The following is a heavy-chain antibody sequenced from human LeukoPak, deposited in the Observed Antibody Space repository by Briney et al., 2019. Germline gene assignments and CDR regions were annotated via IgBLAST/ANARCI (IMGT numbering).Heavy chain of an antibody. D-gene: IGHD2-15*01. V-gene: IGHV4-39*01. Sequence: SETLSLTCTVSGGSISSSSYYWGWIRQPPGTGLEWIGSIYYSGSTYYNPSLKSRVTISVDTSKNQFSLKLSSVTAADTAVYYCARWGPRYCSGGSCYSDYWGQGTLVTVSS. CDR1: GGSISSSSYY. CDR2: IYYSGST. CDR3: ARWGPRYCSGGSCYSDY. J-gene: IGHJ4*02.